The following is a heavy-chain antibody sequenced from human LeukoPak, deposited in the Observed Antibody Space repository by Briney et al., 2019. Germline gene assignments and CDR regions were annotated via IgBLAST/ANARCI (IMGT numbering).Heavy chain of an antibody. D-gene: IGHD4-17*01. CDR1: GFTFSSYA. CDR3: ARAGAPHDDYGDGTGGMDV. CDR2: IKQDGSEK. J-gene: IGHJ6*02. Sequence: AGGSLRLSCAASGFTFSSYAMSWVRQAPGKGLEWVANIKQDGSEKYYVDSVKGRFTISRDNAKNSLYLQMNSLRAEDTAVYYCARAGAPHDDYGDGTGGMDVWGQGTTVTVSS. V-gene: IGHV3-7*04.